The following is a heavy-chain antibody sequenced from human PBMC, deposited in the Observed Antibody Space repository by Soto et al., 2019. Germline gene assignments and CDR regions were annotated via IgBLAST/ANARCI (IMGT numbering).Heavy chain of an antibody. CDR1: GFFFGGYA. CDR3: VREGATSGRYYPFDD. Sequence: PGGSLRLSCTASGFFFGGYAMHWARQAPGKGLEWVSPIKYDGINTYYADSVKGRFTISRDSPRNTLFLQMNSLRVEDTAVYFCVREGATSGRYYPFDDWGKGTLVTVSS. V-gene: IGHV3-30-3*01. CDR2: IKYDGINT. D-gene: IGHD3-10*01. J-gene: IGHJ4*02.